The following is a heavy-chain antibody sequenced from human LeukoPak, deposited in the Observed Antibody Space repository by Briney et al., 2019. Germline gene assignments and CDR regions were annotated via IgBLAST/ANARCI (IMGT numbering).Heavy chain of an antibody. CDR3: ARVRDGYNYAFNI. Sequence: GGSLRLSCAASGFTFSSYAMSWVRQAPGKGLEWVSSISGSGGNTYYADSVKGRFTISRDNSKNTLYLQMNSLRAEDTAVYYCARVRDGYNYAFNIWGQGTMVTVSS. J-gene: IGHJ3*02. V-gene: IGHV3-23*01. CDR1: GFTFSSYA. CDR2: ISGSGGNT. D-gene: IGHD5-24*01.